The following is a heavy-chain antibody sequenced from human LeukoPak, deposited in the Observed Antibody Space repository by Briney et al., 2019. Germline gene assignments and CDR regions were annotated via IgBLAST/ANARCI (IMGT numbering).Heavy chain of an antibody. V-gene: IGHV4-59*08. CDR1: GGSIGTYY. J-gene: IGHJ6*03. CDR3: ARHIGGGIEDMDV. CDR2: IYVTGST. Sequence: PSETLSLTCTVSGGSIGTYYWSWIRQSPGKGLEWIGYIYVTGSTRYNPYLQSRVTISVDTSRNQFFLRMSSVTAADTAVYYCARHIGGGIEDMDVWGKGTKVTVYS. D-gene: IGHD3-16*02.